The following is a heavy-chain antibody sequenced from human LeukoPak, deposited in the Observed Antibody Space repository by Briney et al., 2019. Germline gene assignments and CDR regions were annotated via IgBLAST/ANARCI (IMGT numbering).Heavy chain of an antibody. CDR1: GGSFSGYY. V-gene: IGHV4-34*01. Sequence: SGTLSLTCAVYGGSFSGYYWSWIRQPPGKGLEWIGEINHSGSTNYNPSLKSRVTISVDTSKNQFSLKLSSVTAADTAVYYCARDPGSAFDPWGQGTLVTVSS. CDR3: ARDPGSAFDP. D-gene: IGHD3-10*01. J-gene: IGHJ5*02. CDR2: INHSGST.